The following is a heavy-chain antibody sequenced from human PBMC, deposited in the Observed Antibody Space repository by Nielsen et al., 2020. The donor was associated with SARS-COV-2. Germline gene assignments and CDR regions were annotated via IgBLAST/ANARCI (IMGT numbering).Heavy chain of an antibody. J-gene: IGHJ6*02. CDR1: GGSISSSSYY. CDR3: ARASKYYYDSSGYYAPKYYGMDV. V-gene: IGHV4-39*07. Sequence: GSLRLSCTVSGGSISSSSYYWGWIRQPPGKGLEWIGSIYYSGSTYYNPSLKSRVTISVDTSKNQFSLKLSSVTAADTAVYYCARASKYYYDSSGYYAPKYYGMDVWGQGTTVTVSS. D-gene: IGHD3-22*01. CDR2: IYYSGST.